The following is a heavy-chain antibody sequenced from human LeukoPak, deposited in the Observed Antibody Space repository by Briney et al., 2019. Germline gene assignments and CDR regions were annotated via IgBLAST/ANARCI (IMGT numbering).Heavy chain of an antibody. J-gene: IGHJ4*02. Sequence: ASVKVSCKASGGTFSSYAISWVRQAPGQGLEWMGGIIPIFGTANYAQKFQGRVTITADESTSTAYIELSSLRSEDTAVYYCARDSDYGDYFDYWGQGTLVTVSS. CDR3: ARDSDYGDYFDY. V-gene: IGHV1-69*01. D-gene: IGHD4-17*01. CDR2: IIPIFGTA. CDR1: GGTFSSYA.